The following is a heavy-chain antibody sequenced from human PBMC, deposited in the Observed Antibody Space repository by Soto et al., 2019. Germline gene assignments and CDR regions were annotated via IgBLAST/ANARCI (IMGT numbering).Heavy chain of an antibody. CDR1: GGSIRDDRYY. CDR2: IYYSGTS. CDR3: ARLHCDSPNCVPLDP. Sequence: QLQLQESGPGLVKPSETLSLTCTVSGGSIRDDRYYWGWIRQPPGKGLEWIGSIYYSGTSSYNPSLKSRVTMSVDTSKKQLSLMLSSVTAADTAVYYCARLHCDSPNCVPLDPWGQGTLVIVSS. V-gene: IGHV4-39*01. J-gene: IGHJ5*02. D-gene: IGHD2-2*01.